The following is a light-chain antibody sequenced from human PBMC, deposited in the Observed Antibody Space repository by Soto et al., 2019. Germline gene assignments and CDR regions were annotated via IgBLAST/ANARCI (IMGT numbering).Light chain of an antibody. CDR1: QSVSSNS. Sequence: EIVLTQSPATLSLSPGESATLSCRTSQSVSSNSLAWHQQKPGQAPRLLMYAASSRAAGIPDRFSGAGSGTDFTLTISRLEPEDFALYYCQQHDILPITFGQGTRLEIK. J-gene: IGKJ5*01. CDR3: QQHDILPIT. V-gene: IGKV3-20*01. CDR2: AAS.